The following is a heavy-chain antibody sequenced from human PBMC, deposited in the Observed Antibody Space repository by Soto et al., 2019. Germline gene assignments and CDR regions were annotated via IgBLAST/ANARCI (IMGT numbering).Heavy chain of an antibody. Sequence: PGGSLRLSCAASGFTFSSYSMNWVRQAPGKGLEWVSSISSSSYIYYADSVKGRFTISRDNAKNSLYLQMNSLRAEDTAVYYCARVERYFDWQPYYYGMDVWGQGTTVTVSS. D-gene: IGHD3-9*01. CDR2: ISSSSYI. CDR1: GFTFSSYS. J-gene: IGHJ6*02. CDR3: ARVERYFDWQPYYYGMDV. V-gene: IGHV3-21*01.